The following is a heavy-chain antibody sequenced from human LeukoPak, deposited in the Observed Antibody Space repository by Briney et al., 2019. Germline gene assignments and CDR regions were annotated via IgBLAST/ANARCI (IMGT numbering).Heavy chain of an antibody. CDR1: GGSISSYY. CDR3: ARLPLPTVVTD. Sequence: SETLSLTCTVSGGSISSYYWSWIRQPPGKGLEWIGYIYYSGSTNYNPSLKSRVTISVDTSKNQFSLKLSSVTAADTAVYYCARLPLPTVVTDWGQGTLVTASS. V-gene: IGHV4-59*08. D-gene: IGHD4-23*01. J-gene: IGHJ4*02. CDR2: IYYSGST.